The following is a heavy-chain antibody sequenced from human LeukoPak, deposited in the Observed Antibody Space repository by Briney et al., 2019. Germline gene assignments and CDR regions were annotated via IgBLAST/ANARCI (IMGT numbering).Heavy chain of an antibody. J-gene: IGHJ4*02. D-gene: IGHD2-2*01. CDR1: GFTFDDYA. CDR2: ISWNSGSI. V-gene: IGHV3-9*03. Sequence: PGGSLRLSCAASGFTFDDYAMHWVRQAPGKGLDWVSGISWNSGSIGYAGSVKGRFTNSRDNAKNSLYLQMNSLRAEDMALYYCAKDDCSTSSCSIDYWGQGTLVTVSS. CDR3: AKDDCSTSSCSIDY.